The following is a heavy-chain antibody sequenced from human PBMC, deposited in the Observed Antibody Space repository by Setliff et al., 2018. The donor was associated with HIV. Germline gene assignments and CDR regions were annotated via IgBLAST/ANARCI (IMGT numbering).Heavy chain of an antibody. CDR1: GGSISSGAYY. CDR2: IYYSGST. D-gene: IGHD2-21*02. Sequence: SETLSLTCTLSGGSISSGAYYWTWIRQHPGKGLGWIGYIYYSGSTYYNPSLKSRLTISLDTSSNQFSLRLSSVTAADTAVYYCTRDRSDFHYHGMDVWGQGTTVTVSS. J-gene: IGHJ6*02. CDR3: TRDRSDFHYHGMDV. V-gene: IGHV4-31*03.